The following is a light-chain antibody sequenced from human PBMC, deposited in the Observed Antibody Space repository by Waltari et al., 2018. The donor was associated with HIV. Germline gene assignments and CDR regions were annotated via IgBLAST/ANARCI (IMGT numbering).Light chain of an antibody. CDR3: ASWDDNLNSLV. CDR2: KKK. V-gene: IGLV1-47*01. Sequence: QSVVTQPPSASGTPGQRVTIPCSGSDSNIGSNSVYCYQDLPGTAPKLLLYKKKQRSSGVPDRFPGFKSDTSASLALSGLRSEDEADYYCASWDDNLNSLVVGGGTKLTGL. J-gene: IGLJ3*02. CDR1: DSNIGSNS.